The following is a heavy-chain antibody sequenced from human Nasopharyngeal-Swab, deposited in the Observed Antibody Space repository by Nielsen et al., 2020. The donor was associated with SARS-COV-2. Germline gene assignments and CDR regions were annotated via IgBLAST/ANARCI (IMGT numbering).Heavy chain of an antibody. D-gene: IGHD3-9*01. CDR2: IYYSGST. Sequence: GSLRLSCTVSGGSISSSSYYWGWIRQPPGKGLEWIGSIYYSGSTYYNPSLKSRVTISVDTSKNQFSLKLSSVTAADTAVYYCAREQLYYDILTGYYTDYYYYGMDVWGQGTTVTVSS. J-gene: IGHJ6*02. V-gene: IGHV4-39*07. CDR1: GGSISSSSYY. CDR3: AREQLYYDILTGYYTDYYYYGMDV.